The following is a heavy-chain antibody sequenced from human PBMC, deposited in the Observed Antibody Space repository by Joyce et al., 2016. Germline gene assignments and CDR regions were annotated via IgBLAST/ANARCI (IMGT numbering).Heavy chain of an antibody. CDR1: GFKFSDYE. CDR2: IWHVESRI. CDR3: ARGRMTFCGAVTYGALDV. Sequence: QAQVVESGGGLVQPGGSLRLSCATSGFKFSDYEMYWVRQAPGKGLGWVASIWHVESRIYYGESVKGRFTISRDNSMNRLHLQLTSLVVEDTARYYCARGRMTFCGAVTYGALDVWGQGTTVAVS. V-gene: IGHV3-33*01. J-gene: IGHJ6*02. D-gene: IGHD2/OR15-2a*01.